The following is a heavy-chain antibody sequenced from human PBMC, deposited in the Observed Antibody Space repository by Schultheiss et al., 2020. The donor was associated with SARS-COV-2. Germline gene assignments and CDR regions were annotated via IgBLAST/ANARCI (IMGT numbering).Heavy chain of an antibody. J-gene: IGHJ4*02. Sequence: GGSLRLSCAASGFTFSSYGMHWVRQAPGKGLEWVAVIWYDGSNKYYADSVKGRFTISRDNSKNTLYLQMNSLRAEDTAVYYCARAPIYDFWSGYHMDYWGQGTLVTVSS. D-gene: IGHD3-3*01. V-gene: IGHV3-33*01. CDR1: GFTFSSYG. CDR2: IWYDGSNK. CDR3: ARAPIYDFWSGYHMDY.